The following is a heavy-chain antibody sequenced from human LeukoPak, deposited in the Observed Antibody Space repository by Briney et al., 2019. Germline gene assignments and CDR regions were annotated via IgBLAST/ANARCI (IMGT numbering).Heavy chain of an antibody. Sequence: AAVTVSFTSSGYTFTFYAMHWLRQPPGQRHEWMGWINAGNGNTKYSQKFQGRVTIARDTSTSTAYMELRSLRSDDTAVYYCARDGIAVAVGEASFDYWGQGTLVTVSS. CDR1: GYTFTFYA. CDR3: ARDGIAVAVGEASFDY. J-gene: IGHJ4*02. V-gene: IGHV1-3*01. D-gene: IGHD6-19*01. CDR2: INAGNGNT.